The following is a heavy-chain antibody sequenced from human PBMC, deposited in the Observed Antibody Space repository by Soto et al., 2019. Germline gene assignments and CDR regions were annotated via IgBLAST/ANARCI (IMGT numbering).Heavy chain of an antibody. V-gene: IGHV3-23*01. Sequence: EVRLLESGGGLVHPGGSLRLSCAASGFIFNNYAMTWVRQAPGKGLEWVTAIGGSGRDPYYADSVKGRFTISRDNSKNTLYLRMRSLRAEDTAVYYCTRDWSADYWGQGTLVTVSS. CDR2: IGGSGRDP. CDR1: GFIFNNYA. D-gene: IGHD1-1*01. J-gene: IGHJ4*02. CDR3: TRDWSADY.